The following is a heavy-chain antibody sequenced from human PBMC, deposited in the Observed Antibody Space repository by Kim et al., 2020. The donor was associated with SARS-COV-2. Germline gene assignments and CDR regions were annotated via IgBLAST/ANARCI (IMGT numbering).Heavy chain of an antibody. J-gene: IGHJ3*02. CDR3: ASRIVVVPAAILAGGSGAFDI. CDR2: IIPIFGTA. D-gene: IGHD2-2*02. V-gene: IGHV1-69*13. Sequence: SVKVSCKASGGTFSSYAISWVRQAPGQGLEWMGGIIPIFGTANYAQKFQGRVTITADESTSTAYMELSSLRSEDTAVYYCASRIVVVPAAILAGGSGAFDIWGQGTMVTVSS. CDR1: GGTFSSYA.